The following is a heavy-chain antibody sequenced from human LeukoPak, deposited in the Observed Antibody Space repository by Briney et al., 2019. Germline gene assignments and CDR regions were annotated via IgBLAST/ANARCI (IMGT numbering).Heavy chain of an antibody. D-gene: IGHD6-13*01. CDR3: ARHYIAAGGGDAFDI. CDR2: IYYSGST. V-gene: IGHV4-59*08. Sequence: SETLSLTCTVSGGSIRSYYWSWIRQPAGKGLEWTGYIYYSGSTYYNPSLKSRVTISADTSKNQFSLKLSSVTAADTAIYYCARHYIAAGGGDAFDIWGQGTMVIVSS. J-gene: IGHJ3*02. CDR1: GGSIRSYY.